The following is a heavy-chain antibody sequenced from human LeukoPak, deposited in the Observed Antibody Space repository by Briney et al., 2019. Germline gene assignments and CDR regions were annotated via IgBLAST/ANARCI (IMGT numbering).Heavy chain of an antibody. J-gene: IGHJ4*02. Sequence: PGGSLRLSCAASGFTFSSYEMNWVRQAPGKGLDWISYITTSGRTIYYAASVKGRFTISRDNAKNSLYLLMNSLRAEDTAVYYCARGGGSGSYYPYFFDYWGQGTLVTVSS. V-gene: IGHV3-48*03. CDR1: GFTFSSYE. CDR2: ITTSGRTI. CDR3: ARGGGSGSYYPYFFDY. D-gene: IGHD3-10*01.